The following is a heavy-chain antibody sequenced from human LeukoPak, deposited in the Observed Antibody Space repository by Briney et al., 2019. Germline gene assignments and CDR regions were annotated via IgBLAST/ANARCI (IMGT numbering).Heavy chain of an antibody. CDR3: ARLRFLGLYYGTDV. Sequence: GASVKVSCKASGYTFTSYDINWVRQATGQGLEWMGWMNPNSGNTGYAQKFQGRVTMTRNTSISTAYMELSSLRSEDTAVYYCARLRFLGLYYGTDVWGQGTTVTVSS. CDR1: GYTFTSYD. CDR2: MNPNSGNT. V-gene: IGHV1-8*01. J-gene: IGHJ6*02. D-gene: IGHD3-3*01.